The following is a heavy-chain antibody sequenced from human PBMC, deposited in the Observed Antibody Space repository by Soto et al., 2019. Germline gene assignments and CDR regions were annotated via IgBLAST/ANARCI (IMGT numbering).Heavy chain of an antibody. CDR1: GYTFTDYA. CDR3: ARDDLHTF. V-gene: IGHV1-3*01. J-gene: IGHJ4*02. D-gene: IGHD2-2*02. CDR2: SNADTGNT. Sequence: AASVKVSCKASGYTFTDYAIHWVRQAPGQRLEWMGWSNADTGNTKYSQKFQGRVTITRDTSASTAYMELSSLRSEDAAVYYCARDDLHTFWGQGTLVTVSS.